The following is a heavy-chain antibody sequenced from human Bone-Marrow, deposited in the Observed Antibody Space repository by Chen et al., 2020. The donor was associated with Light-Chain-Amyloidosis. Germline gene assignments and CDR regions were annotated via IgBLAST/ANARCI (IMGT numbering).Heavy chain of an antibody. V-gene: IGHV4-34*01. CDR1: GGSFSAYY. J-gene: IGHJ4*02. CDR3: ARNGHYSIDS. D-gene: IGHD2-15*01. Sequence: QVQLQQWGAGLLKPSETLSLTCAVYGGSFSAYYWSWVRQPPGKGLEWIGEVTHTGSTSYNPSVESRVTMSLGISKNQFSLKLTSVTAADTAVYYCARNGHYSIDSWGQGTLVTVSS. CDR2: VTHTGST.